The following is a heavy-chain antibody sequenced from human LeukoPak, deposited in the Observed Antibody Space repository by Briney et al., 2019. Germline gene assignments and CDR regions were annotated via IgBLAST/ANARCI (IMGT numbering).Heavy chain of an antibody. CDR2: INSDGSIT. V-gene: IGHV3-74*01. CDR3: AKERQTGDYFTSDY. J-gene: IGHJ4*02. CDR1: GFTFSSHW. Sequence: GGSLRLSCAASGFTFSSHWMHWVRQAPGKGPVWVSRINSDGSITSYADSVKGRFTISRDNSENTLYLQMNSLTVDDTAVYFCAKERQTGDYFTSDYWGQGTLVTVSS. D-gene: IGHD4-17*01.